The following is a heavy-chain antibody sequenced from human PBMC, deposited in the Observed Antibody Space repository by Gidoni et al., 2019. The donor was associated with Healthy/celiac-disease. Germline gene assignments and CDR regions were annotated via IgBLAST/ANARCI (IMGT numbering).Heavy chain of an antibody. J-gene: IGHJ4*02. Sequence: EVQLVQSGAEVKKPGESLKSTSKGSGYSFTSYWIGWVRQMPGKGLEWMGIIYPGDSDTRYSPSFQGQVTISSDKSISTAYLQWSSLKASDTAMYYCAGESSGSYYGVDYWGQGTLVTVSS. CDR1: GYSFTSYW. D-gene: IGHD1-26*01. CDR3: AGESSGSYYGVDY. CDR2: IYPGDSDT. V-gene: IGHV5-51*03.